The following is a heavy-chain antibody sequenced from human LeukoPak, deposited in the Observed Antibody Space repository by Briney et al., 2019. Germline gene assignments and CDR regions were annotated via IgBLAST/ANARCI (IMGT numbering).Heavy chain of an antibody. D-gene: IGHD3-22*01. Sequence: GASVKVSCKASGYTFTSYGISWVRQAPGQGLEWMGWISAYNGNTNYAQKLQGRVTMTTDTSTSTAYMELRSLRSDDTAVYYCARVGRYYYDSSGYLFDYWGQGTLVTVSS. CDR1: GYTFTSYG. J-gene: IGHJ4*02. CDR2: ISAYNGNT. CDR3: ARVGRYYYDSSGYLFDY. V-gene: IGHV1-18*01.